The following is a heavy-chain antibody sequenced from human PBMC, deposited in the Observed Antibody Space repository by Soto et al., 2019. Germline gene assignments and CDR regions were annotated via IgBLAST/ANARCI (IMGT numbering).Heavy chain of an antibody. CDR1: GGSFSGYY. J-gene: IGHJ4*02. CDR2: INHSGST. V-gene: IGHV4-34*01. CDR3: ARMTAGNSRHYLDY. Sequence: SETLSLTCAVYGGSFSGYYWSWIRQPPGKGLEWIGEINHSGSTNYNPSLKSRVTISVDTSKNQFSLKLSSVTAADTAVYFCARMTAGNSRHYLDYWGQGSLVTVSS. D-gene: IGHD6-13*01.